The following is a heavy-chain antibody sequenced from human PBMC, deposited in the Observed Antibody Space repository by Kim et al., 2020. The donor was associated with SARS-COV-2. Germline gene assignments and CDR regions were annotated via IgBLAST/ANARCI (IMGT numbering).Heavy chain of an antibody. Sequence: SVKVSCKASGGTFSSYAISWVRQAPGQGLEWMGGIIPIFGTANYAQKFQGRVTITADESTSTAYMELSSLRSEDTAVYYCVLMGGIVVVTAVHFDYWGQGTLVTVSS. CDR2: IIPIFGTA. D-gene: IGHD2-21*02. J-gene: IGHJ4*02. CDR1: GGTFSSYA. V-gene: IGHV1-69*13. CDR3: VLMGGIVVVTAVHFDY.